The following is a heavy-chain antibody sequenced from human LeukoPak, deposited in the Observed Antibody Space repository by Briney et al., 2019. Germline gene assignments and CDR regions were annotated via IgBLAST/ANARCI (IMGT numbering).Heavy chain of an antibody. V-gene: IGHV3-7*01. Sequence: GGSLRLSCAASGFTFTSYWMSWVRQAPGKGLEWVANIKQDGSEKYYVDSVKGRFTIPRDNAKNSPYLQMSSLRAEDTAVYYCARAVGYFWSGPRFDYWGQGTLVTVSS. CDR3: ARAVGYFWSGPRFDY. D-gene: IGHD3-3*01. CDR1: GFTFTSYW. J-gene: IGHJ4*02. CDR2: IKQDGSEK.